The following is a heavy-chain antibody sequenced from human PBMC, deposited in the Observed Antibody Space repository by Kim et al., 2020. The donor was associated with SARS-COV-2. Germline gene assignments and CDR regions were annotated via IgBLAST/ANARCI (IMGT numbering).Heavy chain of an antibody. CDR3: AREVRGGIFDY. J-gene: IGHJ4*02. CDR2: IYYSGST. V-gene: IGHV4-59*01. Sequence: SETLSLTCTVSGGSISSYYWSWIRQPPGKGLEWIGYIYYSGSTNYNPSLKSRVTISVDTSKNQFSLKLSSVTAADTAVYYCAREVRGGIFDYWGQGTLVTVSS. D-gene: IGHD3-10*01. CDR1: GGSISSYY.